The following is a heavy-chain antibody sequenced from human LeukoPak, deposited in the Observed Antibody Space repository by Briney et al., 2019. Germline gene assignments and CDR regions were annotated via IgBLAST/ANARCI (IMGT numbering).Heavy chain of an antibody. V-gene: IGHV3-11*01. CDR3: ARGGGRWFGELWVDY. J-gene: IGHJ4*02. CDR2: ISYSGSPI. CDR1: GFTFSDYY. Sequence: PGGSLRLSCAASGFTFSDYYMSWIRQAPGKGLEWVSYISYSGSPITYADSVKGRFTISRDNAKNSLYLQTNGLRAEDTAVYYCARGGGRWFGELWVDYWGQGTLVTVSS. D-gene: IGHD3-10*01.